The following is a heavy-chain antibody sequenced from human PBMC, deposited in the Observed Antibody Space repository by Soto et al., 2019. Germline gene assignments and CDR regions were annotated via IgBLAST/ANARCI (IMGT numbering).Heavy chain of an antibody. Sequence: EVQLLESGGGFVQPGGSLRLSCAASGFTFNTYAMTWVRQAPGKGLEWVSSMGSIDTYYADSVKGRFTVSRDSSRSTLFLQMNSLRAEDTAVYNCVKHNWNNLGWFDPWGQGTLVTVSS. CDR2: MGSIDT. CDR3: VKHNWNNLGWFDP. D-gene: IGHD1-20*01. J-gene: IGHJ5*02. V-gene: IGHV3-23*01. CDR1: GFTFNTYA.